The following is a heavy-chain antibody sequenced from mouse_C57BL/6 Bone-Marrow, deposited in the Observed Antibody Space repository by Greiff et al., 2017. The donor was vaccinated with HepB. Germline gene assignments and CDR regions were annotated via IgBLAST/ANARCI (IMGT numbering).Heavy chain of an antibody. D-gene: IGHD2-4*01. V-gene: IGHV5-15*01. J-gene: IGHJ3*01. Sequence: DVKLVESGGGLVQPGGSLKLSCAASGFTFSDYGMAWVRQAPRKGPEWVAFISNLAYSIYYADTVTGRFTISRENAKNTLYLEMSSLRSEDTAMYYCARHDDYAFAYWGQGTLVTVSA. CDR3: ARHDDYAFAY. CDR2: ISNLAYSI. CDR1: GFTFSDYG.